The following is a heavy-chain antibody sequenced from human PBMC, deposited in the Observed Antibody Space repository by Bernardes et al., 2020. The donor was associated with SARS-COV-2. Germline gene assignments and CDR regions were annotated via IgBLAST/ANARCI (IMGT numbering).Heavy chain of an antibody. CDR1: GGSISSSSYY. J-gene: IGHJ5*02. CDR2: IYYSGST. Sequence: SETLSLTCTVSGGSISSSSYYWGWIRQPPGKGLEWIGSIYYSGSTYYNPSLKSRVTISVDTSKNQFSLKLSSVTAADTAVYYCARQGGAIVVVPAATNWFDPWGQGTLVTVSS. CDR3: ARQGGAIVVVPAATNWFDP. D-gene: IGHD2-2*01. V-gene: IGHV4-39*01.